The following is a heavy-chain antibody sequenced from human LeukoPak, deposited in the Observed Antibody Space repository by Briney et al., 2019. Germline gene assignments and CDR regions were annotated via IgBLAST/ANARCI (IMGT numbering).Heavy chain of an antibody. V-gene: IGHV3-33*01. CDR1: GFTFSSYG. Sequence: GGSLRLSCAASGFTFSSYGMHWVRQAPGKGLEWVAVIWYDGSNKYYADSVKGRFTISRDNSKNTLYLQMNSLRAEDTAVYHCARYLRDYGDYYHYGMGVWGQGTTVTVSS. D-gene: IGHD4-17*01. CDR3: ARYLRDYGDYYHYGMGV. CDR2: IWYDGSNK. J-gene: IGHJ6*02.